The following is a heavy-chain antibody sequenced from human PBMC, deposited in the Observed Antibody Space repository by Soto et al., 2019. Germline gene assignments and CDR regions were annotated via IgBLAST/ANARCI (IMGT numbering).Heavy chain of an antibody. CDR2: IYFSRST. J-gene: IGHJ4*02. V-gene: IGHV4-39*01. D-gene: IGHD2-21*02. CDR3: ARHPVTATSGVDS. CDR1: GGSISSSSYY. Sequence: SETLSLTCTVSGGSISSSSYYWAWLRQPPGKGLEWIGSIYFSRSTYYNPSLKSRITISVDTSKNQFSLKLSSVTATDTAVYYCARHPVTATSGVDSWGQGTLVTVSS.